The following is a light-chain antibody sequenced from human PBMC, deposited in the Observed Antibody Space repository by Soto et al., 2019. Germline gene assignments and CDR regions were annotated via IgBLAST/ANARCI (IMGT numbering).Light chain of an antibody. Sequence: QSALTQPASVSGSPGQSITISCTGTSSDVGAYNFVSWYQHHPDKAPKLMISEVSNRPSGVSDRFSGSKSGNTASLTISGLKAEDDADYYCAYLTTTSDVFGTGPKVTVL. CDR1: SSDVGAYNF. CDR3: AYLTTTSDV. V-gene: IGLV2-14*01. CDR2: EVS. J-gene: IGLJ1*01.